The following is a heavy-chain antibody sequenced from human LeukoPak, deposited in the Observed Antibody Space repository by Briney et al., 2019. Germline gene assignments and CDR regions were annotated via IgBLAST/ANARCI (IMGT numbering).Heavy chain of an antibody. Sequence: GRSLRLSCAASGFTFSSYGMHWVRQAPGKGLEWVAAIRYDGSNKYYADSVKGRFTISRDNSKNTLYLQMNSLRAKDTAVYYCARDRCSSTSCYPLYYFYGMDVWGQGTTVTVSS. J-gene: IGHJ6*01. D-gene: IGHD2-2*01. CDR2: IRYDGSNK. CDR1: GFTFSSYG. CDR3: ARDRCSSTSCYPLYYFYGMDV. V-gene: IGHV3-33*01.